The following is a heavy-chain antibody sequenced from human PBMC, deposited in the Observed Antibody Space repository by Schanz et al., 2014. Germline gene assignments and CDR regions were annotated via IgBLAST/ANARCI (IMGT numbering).Heavy chain of an antibody. V-gene: IGHV3-23*01. Sequence: EVQLLESGGGLVEPGGSLRLSCATSGFSLDIFAVSWVRQAPGKGLEWVSSFNDGGVNKYYADSVKGRFTISSDNSRNTLYLQMNSLRAEDTAVYYCARDGYSVVVISPTESFDIWGQGTMVTVSP. J-gene: IGHJ3*02. D-gene: IGHD2-21*01. CDR2: FNDGGVNK. CDR1: GFSLDIFA. CDR3: ARDGYSVVVISPTESFDI.